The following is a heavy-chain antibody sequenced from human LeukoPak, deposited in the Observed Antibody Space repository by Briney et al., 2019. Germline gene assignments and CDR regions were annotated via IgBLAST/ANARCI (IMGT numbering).Heavy chain of an antibody. D-gene: IGHD3-10*01. CDR2: ISSSGSSI. Sequence: GGSLRLSCAASGFTFSDYYMSWIRQAPGKGLEWVSYISSSGSSIYYADSVKGRFTISRDNAKNSLYLQMNSLRAEDTAVYYCAKEGLKGYYYGSGSYPNWFDPWGQGTLVTVSS. V-gene: IGHV3-11*04. CDR1: GFTFSDYY. J-gene: IGHJ5*02. CDR3: AKEGLKGYYYGSGSYPNWFDP.